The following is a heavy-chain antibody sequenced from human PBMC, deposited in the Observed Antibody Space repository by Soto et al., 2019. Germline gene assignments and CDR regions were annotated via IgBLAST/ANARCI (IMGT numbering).Heavy chain of an antibody. V-gene: IGHV3-23*01. CDR2: ISATT. Sequence: EVQLLEYGGGLVQPGGSLRLSCAAYGCTFSRYAMSWVRQAPGTGLEWVSGISATTYYADYVKDRFTIYRDNSKNTQYLQIICLRVEESAVYCCAKTGSSSYRDYGGQGTMGTVSS. CDR3: AKTGSSSYRDY. J-gene: IGHJ4*02. CDR1: GCTFSRYA. D-gene: IGHD3-16*02.